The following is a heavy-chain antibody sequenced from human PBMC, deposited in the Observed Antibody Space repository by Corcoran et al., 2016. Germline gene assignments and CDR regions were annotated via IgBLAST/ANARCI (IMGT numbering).Heavy chain of an antibody. CDR3: ARHLVGAATGSPFVY. CDR2: IYPGDSDT. V-gene: IGHV5-51*01. CDR1: GYIFTTYW. Sequence: EVQLVQSGAEVKKPGESLKISCKGSGYIFTTYWIGWVRQLPGKGLAWMGIIYPGDSDTRYSPSFHGQVTISADKSISTAYLQWSSLKASDTAMYYCARHLVGAATGSPFVYWGQGTLVTVSS. J-gene: IGHJ4*02. D-gene: IGHD1-26*01.